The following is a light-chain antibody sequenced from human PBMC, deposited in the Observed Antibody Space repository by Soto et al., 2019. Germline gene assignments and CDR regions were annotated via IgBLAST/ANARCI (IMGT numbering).Light chain of an antibody. J-gene: IGLJ3*02. CDR2: RNN. CDR1: SSNIGNNY. V-gene: IGLV1-47*01. CDR3: AAWDDSLSGPV. Sequence: QYVLTQPPSASGTPGQRVTISCSGSSSNIGNNYVYWYQQFPGTAPKLLIYRNNQRPSGVPDRFSGSKSGTSASLAISGLRSEDEADYYCAAWDDSLSGPVFGGGTKLTVL.